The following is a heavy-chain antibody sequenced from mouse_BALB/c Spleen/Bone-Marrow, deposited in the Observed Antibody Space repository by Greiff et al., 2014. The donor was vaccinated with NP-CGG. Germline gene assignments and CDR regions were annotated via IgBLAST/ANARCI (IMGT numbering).Heavy chain of an antibody. Sequence: QVQLQQPGAELARPGPSAKMSCKASGYTFTNYTMHWVEQRPGQGLEWIGYINPSSGYTNYNQKFKDTATLTADKSSSTAYMQLSSLTSADSAVYYCARGKTGFYGMDYWGQGASVTVSS. V-gene: IGHV1-4*01. CDR3: ARGKTGFYGMDY. D-gene: IGHD4-1*01. J-gene: IGHJ4*01. CDR2: INPSSGYT. CDR1: GYTFTNYT.